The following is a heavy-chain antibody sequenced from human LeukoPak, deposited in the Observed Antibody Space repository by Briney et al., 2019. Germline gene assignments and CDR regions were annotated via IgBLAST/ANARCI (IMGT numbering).Heavy chain of an antibody. CDR1: GFTFSSYA. Sequence: PGGSLRLSCAASGFTFSSYAMSWVRQALGKGLEWVSAISGSGGSTYYADSVKGRFTISRDNSKNTLYLQMNSLRAEDTAVYYCAKNPLGGMVRGVQTDYWGQGTLVTVSS. CDR2: ISGSGGST. V-gene: IGHV3-23*01. CDR3: AKNPLGGMVRGVQTDY. J-gene: IGHJ4*02. D-gene: IGHD3-10*01.